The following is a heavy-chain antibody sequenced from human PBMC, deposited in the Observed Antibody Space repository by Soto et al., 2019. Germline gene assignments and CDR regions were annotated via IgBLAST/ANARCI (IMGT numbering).Heavy chain of an antibody. J-gene: IGHJ4*02. CDR2: IIPIFGTA. D-gene: IGHD3-22*01. CDR1: GGTFSSYA. V-gene: IGHV1-69*13. CDR3: ARDRYDSSGPFDY. Sequence: SVKVSCKASGGTFSSYAISWVRQAPGQGLEWMGGIIPIFGTANYAQKFQGRVTITADESTSTAYMELSSLRSEDTAVYYCARDRYDSSGPFDYWGQGTLVTVSS.